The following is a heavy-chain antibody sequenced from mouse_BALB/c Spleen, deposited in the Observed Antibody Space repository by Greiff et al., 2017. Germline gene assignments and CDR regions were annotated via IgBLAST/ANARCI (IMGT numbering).Heavy chain of an antibody. CDR1: GDSITSGY. CDR3: ARCMITGFYAMDY. CDR2: ISYSGTT. V-gene: IGHV3-8*02. Sequence: EVKLQESGPSLVKPSQTLSLTCSVTGDSITSGYWNWIRKFPGNKLEYMGYISYSGTTYYNPSLKSRISITRDTSKNQYYLQLNSVTPEDTATYYCARCMITGFYAMDYWGQGTSVTVSS. D-gene: IGHD2-4*01. J-gene: IGHJ4*01.